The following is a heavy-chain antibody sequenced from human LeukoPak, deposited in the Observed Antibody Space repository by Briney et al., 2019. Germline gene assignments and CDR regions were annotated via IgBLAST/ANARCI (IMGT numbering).Heavy chain of an antibody. V-gene: IGHV4-61*01. CDR1: GGSVSSGSYY. Sequence: SETLSLTCTVSGGSVSSGSYYWSWIRQPPGKGLEWIGYIYYSGSTNYNPSLKSRVTLSVDMSKNQFSLKLSSVTAADTAVYYCARTNFRNNWFDPWGQGTLVTVSS. CDR2: IYYSGST. CDR3: ARTNFRNNWFDP. J-gene: IGHJ5*02. D-gene: IGHD1-7*01.